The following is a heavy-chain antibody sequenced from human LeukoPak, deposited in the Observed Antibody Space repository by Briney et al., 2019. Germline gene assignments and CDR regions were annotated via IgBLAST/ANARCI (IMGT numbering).Heavy chain of an antibody. J-gene: IGHJ6*02. V-gene: IGHV3-7*05. D-gene: IGHD2-8*02. CDR3: AIASTGRGGMDA. Sequence: HPGGSLRLSCAASGLIFSSYWMSWVRQAPGKGLEWVANIKHDVSEKYYVDSVKGRFTISRDNAENSLYLQMNSLRAEDTAVYYCAIASTGRGGMDAWGQGTTVTVSS. CDR2: IKHDVSEK. CDR1: GLIFSSYW.